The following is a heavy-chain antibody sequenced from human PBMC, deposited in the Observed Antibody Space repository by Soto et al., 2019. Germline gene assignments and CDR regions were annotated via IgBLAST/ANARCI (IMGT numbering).Heavy chain of an antibody. V-gene: IGHV4-34*01. D-gene: IGHD3-3*01. Sequence: SETLSLTCAVYGGSFSGYYWSWIRQPPGKGLEWIGEINHSGSTNYNPSLKSRVTISVDTSKNQFSLKLSSVTAADTAVYYCARGGRFLEWSLYYYYGMDVWGQGTTVTVSS. J-gene: IGHJ6*02. CDR2: INHSGST. CDR1: GGSFSGYY. CDR3: ARGGRFLEWSLYYYYGMDV.